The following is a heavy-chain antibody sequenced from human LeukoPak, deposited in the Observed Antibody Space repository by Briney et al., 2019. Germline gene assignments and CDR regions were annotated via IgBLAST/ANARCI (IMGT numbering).Heavy chain of an antibody. J-gene: IGHJ4*02. CDR2: TYYSGST. Sequence: SETLSLTCTVSGGSINSNNFYWSWIRQAPGKELEWIGSTYYSGSTYYNQSLKSRVTISVDTSKNQFSLKLTSVTAAGTAVYYCASRGVVRGISYYFDYWGQGALVTISS. D-gene: IGHD3-10*02. CDR3: ASRGVVRGISYYFDY. CDR1: GGSINSNNFY. V-gene: IGHV4-39*07.